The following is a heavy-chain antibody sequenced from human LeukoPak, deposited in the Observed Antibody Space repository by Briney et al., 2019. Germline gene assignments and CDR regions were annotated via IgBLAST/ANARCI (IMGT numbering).Heavy chain of an antibody. Sequence: SETLSLTCAVSGGSFSGYYWSWIRQPPGKGLEWIGENNHSGSTNYNPSLKSRVTITVDTSKNQFSLKLSSVTAADTAVYYCAREDRQLMAYGSIDYWGQGTLVTVSS. D-gene: IGHD2-2*01. V-gene: IGHV4-34*01. CDR2: NNHSGST. J-gene: IGHJ4*02. CDR1: GGSFSGYY. CDR3: AREDRQLMAYGSIDY.